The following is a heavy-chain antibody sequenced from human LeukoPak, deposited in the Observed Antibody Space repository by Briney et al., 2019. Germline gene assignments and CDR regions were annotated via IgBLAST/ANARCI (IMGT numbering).Heavy chain of an antibody. Sequence: GSLRLSCAASGFPFSDYYMSWIRQAPGKGLEWVSSISSSSSYTNYADSVKGRFTISRDNAKNSLYLQMNSLRAEDTAVYYCARDRAPPYSSGWYFDYWGQGTLVTVSS. V-gene: IGHV3-11*06. D-gene: IGHD6-19*01. CDR3: ARDRAPPYSSGWYFDY. CDR1: GFPFSDYY. J-gene: IGHJ4*02. CDR2: ISSSSSYT.